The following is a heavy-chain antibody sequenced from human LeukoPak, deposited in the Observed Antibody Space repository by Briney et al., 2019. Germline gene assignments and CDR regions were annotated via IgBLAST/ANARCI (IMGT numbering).Heavy chain of an antibody. J-gene: IGHJ6*03. D-gene: IGHD1-1*01. CDR3: ARVEATTGRNYHYYYMDV. V-gene: IGHV3-21*06. Sequence: GGSLRLSCAASGFTFSSYWMNWVRQAPGKGLEWVSSINTGSTYMYYADSVKGRFTISRDNAKNSLHLQMYSLRAEDTAVYFCARVEATTGRNYHYYYMDVWGKGTTVTVSS. CDR2: INTGSTYM. CDR1: GFTFSSYW.